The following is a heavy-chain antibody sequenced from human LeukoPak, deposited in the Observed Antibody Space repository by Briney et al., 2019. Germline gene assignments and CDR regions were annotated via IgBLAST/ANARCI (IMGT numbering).Heavy chain of an antibody. CDR1: GLWFHKYA. CDR3: AKALEQQTVIALDS. V-gene: IGHV3-23*01. Sequence: SGLWFHKYAMRGVGQAAGRGRAGVSAFIYSGGSTYYTDSLKGRFTISRDNSKNTLSLQMNCLIAADPSMYFCAKALEQQTVIALDSWGQGTLVTVSS. D-gene: IGHD6-13*01. CDR2: FIYSGGST. J-gene: IGHJ4*02.